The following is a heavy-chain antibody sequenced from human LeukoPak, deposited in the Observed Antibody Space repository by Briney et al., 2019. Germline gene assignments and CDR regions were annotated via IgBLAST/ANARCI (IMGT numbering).Heavy chain of an antibody. CDR2: IYPGDSDT. CDR3: ARLTYYYDSSGYYYQSRRYYFDY. V-gene: IGHV5-51*01. Sequence: GESLKISCKGSGYSFTSYWIGWVRQMPGKGLEWMGIIYPGDSDTRYSPSFQGQVTILADKSISTAYLQWSSLKASDTAMYYCARLTYYYDSSGYYYQSRRYYFDYWGQGTLVTVSS. J-gene: IGHJ4*02. CDR1: GYSFTSYW. D-gene: IGHD3-22*01.